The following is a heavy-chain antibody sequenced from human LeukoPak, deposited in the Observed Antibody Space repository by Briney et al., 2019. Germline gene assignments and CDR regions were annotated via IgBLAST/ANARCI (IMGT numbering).Heavy chain of an antibody. CDR2: INPNSGGT. Sequence: ASVKVSCKAAGYTLTGYYMHWVRQAPGQGLEWMGWINPNSGGTSSAQKFQGRVTMTRDTSISTAYMALSRLRSDDTAVYYCARGRCSSRSCYLFDYWGQGTLVTVSS. CDR1: GYTLTGYY. D-gene: IGHD2-2*01. CDR3: ARGRCSSRSCYLFDY. J-gene: IGHJ4*02. V-gene: IGHV1-2*02.